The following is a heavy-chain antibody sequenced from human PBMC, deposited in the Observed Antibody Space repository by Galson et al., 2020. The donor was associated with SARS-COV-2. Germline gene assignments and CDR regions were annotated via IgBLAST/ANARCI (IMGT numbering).Heavy chain of an antibody. CDR2: ISSSGSTI. D-gene: IGHD6-6*01. J-gene: IGHJ6*02. V-gene: IGHV3-11*01. Sequence: PGGSLRLSCAASGFIFSDYYMSWIRQAPGKGLEWVSYISSSGSTIYYADSVKGRFTISRDNAKNSLYLQMNSLRAEDTAVYYCARDLKSSGSSSDYYYYGMDVWGQGTTVTVSS. CDR1: GFIFSDYY. CDR3: ARDLKSSGSSSDYYYYGMDV.